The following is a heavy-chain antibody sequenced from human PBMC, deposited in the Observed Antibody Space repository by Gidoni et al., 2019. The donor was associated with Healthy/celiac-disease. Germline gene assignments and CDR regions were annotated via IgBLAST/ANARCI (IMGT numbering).Heavy chain of an antibody. J-gene: IGHJ4*02. D-gene: IGHD3-3*01. CDR3: ARGDDFWSGYPHY. CDR2: IYYSGST. V-gene: IGHV4-59*01. Sequence: QVQLQASGPGLVKPSETLSPSCTVSGGSISSYYWSWIRQPPGEGLEWIGYIYYSGSTNYNPSLKSRVTISVEASKNQFSLKLSSVTAADTAVYYCARGDDFWSGYPHYWGQGTLVTVSS. CDR1: GGSISSYY.